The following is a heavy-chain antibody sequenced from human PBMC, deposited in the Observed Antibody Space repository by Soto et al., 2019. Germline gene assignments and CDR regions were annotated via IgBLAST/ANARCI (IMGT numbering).Heavy chain of an antibody. CDR3: ARGRLISLYYFDY. V-gene: IGHV3-13*01. CDR2: IGTAGDT. CDR1: GFPFSNYD. Sequence: EVQLVESGGGLVQPGGSLRLSFAASGFPFSNYDMPWFPQVTGKGLEWFSIIGTAGDTYYPGSVKGRFTISRENAKNSLYLQMNSLRAEDTAVYYCARGRLISLYYFDYWGQGTLVTVSS. J-gene: IGHJ4*02. D-gene: IGHD2-15*01.